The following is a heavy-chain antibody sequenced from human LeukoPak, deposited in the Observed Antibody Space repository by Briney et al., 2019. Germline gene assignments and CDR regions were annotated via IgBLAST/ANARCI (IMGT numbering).Heavy chain of an antibody. J-gene: IGHJ5*02. Sequence: PSETLSLTCTVSGGSISNSRCYWGWIRQPPGKGLEWIGSIYYSGSSYYNPSLKSRVTISVDSSKNQFSLKLSSVTAADTAVFYCARVSCSGISCPTLPYNWFDPWGPGTLVTVSS. D-gene: IGHD2-2*01. CDR1: GGSISNSRCY. CDR3: ARVSCSGISCPTLPYNWFDP. V-gene: IGHV4-39*01. CDR2: IYYSGSS.